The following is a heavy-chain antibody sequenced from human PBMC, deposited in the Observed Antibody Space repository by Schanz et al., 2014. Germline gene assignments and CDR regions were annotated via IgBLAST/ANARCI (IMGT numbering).Heavy chain of an antibody. CDR3: AKDYQDCSSTSCYLWENYYMDV. CDR2: IRSKPNNYAT. CDR1: GFTFSASA. Sequence: VQLVESGGGVVQPGRSLRLSCAASGFTFSASAMHWVRQAPGQGLEWVGHIRSKPNNYATEYAASMKGRFTISRDDSKNTTYLQMNSLRAEDTAVYYCAKDYQDCSSTSCYLWENYYMDVWGKGTTVTVSS. V-gene: IGHV3-73*01. J-gene: IGHJ6*03. D-gene: IGHD2-2*01.